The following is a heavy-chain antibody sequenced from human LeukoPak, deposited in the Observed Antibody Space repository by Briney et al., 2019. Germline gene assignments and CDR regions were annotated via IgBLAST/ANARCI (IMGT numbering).Heavy chain of an antibody. J-gene: IGHJ4*02. D-gene: IGHD4-17*01. CDR3: ARLAVTTGGDY. CDR1: GGSISSGSYY. CDR2: IYTSGST. Sequence: PSQTLSLTCTVSGGSISSGSYYWSWLRQPAGKGLEWIGRIYTSGSTNYNPSLKSRVTISVDTSKNQFSLKLSSVTAADTAVYYCARLAVTTGGDYWGQGTLVTVSS. V-gene: IGHV4-61*02.